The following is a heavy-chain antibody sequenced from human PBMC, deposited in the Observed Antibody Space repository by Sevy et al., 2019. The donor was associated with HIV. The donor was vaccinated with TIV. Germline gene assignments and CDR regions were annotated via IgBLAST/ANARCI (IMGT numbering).Heavy chain of an antibody. Sequence: SETLCLTCTVSGGSITSLYWNWIRHPPGKGLEWIANINYNGHINYNPSLKSRVTLSLDTSKNQFSLRLSSVTAADTAMYYCAGENAWGRGYSWGQGTLVTVSS. V-gene: IGHV4-59*08. CDR2: INYNGHI. CDR1: GGSITSLY. J-gene: IGHJ4*02. CDR3: AGENAWGRGYS. D-gene: IGHD1-26*01.